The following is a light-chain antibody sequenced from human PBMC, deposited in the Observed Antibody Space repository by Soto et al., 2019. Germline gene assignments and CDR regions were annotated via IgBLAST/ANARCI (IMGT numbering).Light chain of an antibody. CDR2: KAS. CDR3: LQHNSYPWT. J-gene: IGKJ1*01. CDR1: QSVSTW. V-gene: IGKV1-5*03. Sequence: DIQMTQSPSTLSASVGDRVTITCRASQSVSTWLAWYQQKPGKAPKLLIYKASNLESGVPSRFTGSGSGTEFTLTISRLETEDFATYYCLQHNSYPWTFGQGTKVDIK.